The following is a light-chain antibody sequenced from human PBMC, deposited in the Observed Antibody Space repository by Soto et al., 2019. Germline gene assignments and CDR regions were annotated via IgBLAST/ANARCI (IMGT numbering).Light chain of an antibody. CDR2: EVS. CDR3: SSYTTPTSLIL. V-gene: IGLV2-14*01. J-gene: IGLJ2*01. Sequence: QSALTQPASVSGSPGQSITISCTGTSSDIGNYDFVSWYQQVPGTAPKAMIYEVSSRPSGVSNRFSGSKSGNTASLTISGLQAEDEAYYYCSSYTTPTSLILFGGGTKVTVL. CDR1: SSDIGNYDF.